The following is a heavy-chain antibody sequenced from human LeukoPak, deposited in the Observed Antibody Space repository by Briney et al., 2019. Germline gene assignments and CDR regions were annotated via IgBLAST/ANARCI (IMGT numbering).Heavy chain of an antibody. CDR2: IIPVLSTA. D-gene: IGHD3-16*01. Sequence: SVKVSCKASGDTFSRYAISWVRQAPGQGLGWMGGIIPVLSTANYAQKFQDRVTITADESMSTTYMELSSLKSEDTAVYYCATTGGDIYYYYMDVWGKGTTVTISS. V-gene: IGHV1-69*13. J-gene: IGHJ6*03. CDR1: GDTFSRYA. CDR3: ATTGGDIYYYYMDV.